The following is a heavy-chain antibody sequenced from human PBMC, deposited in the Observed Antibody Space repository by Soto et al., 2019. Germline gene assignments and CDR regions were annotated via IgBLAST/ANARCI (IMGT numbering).Heavy chain of an antibody. CDR2: IYYSGST. CDR3: ARDVYLRYWFDP. CDR1: GGSISSGDYY. V-gene: IGHV4-30-4*01. Sequence: SETLSLTCTVSGGSISSGDYYWSWIRQPPGKGLEWIGYIYYSGSTYYNPSLKSRVTISVDTSKNQFSLKLSSVTAADTAVYYCARDVYLRYWFDPWGQGTLVTVSS. J-gene: IGHJ5*02. D-gene: IGHD3-16*02.